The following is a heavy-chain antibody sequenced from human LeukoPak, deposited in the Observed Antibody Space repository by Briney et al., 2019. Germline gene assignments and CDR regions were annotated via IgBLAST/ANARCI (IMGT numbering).Heavy chain of an antibody. CDR2: INHSGST. CDR1: GGSFSGYY. J-gene: IGHJ5*02. V-gene: IGHV4-34*01. CDR3: ARHGSQYSSSWYPARWFDP. D-gene: IGHD6-13*01. Sequence: NPSETLSLTCAVYGGSFSGYYWSWIRQPPGKGLEWIGEINHSGSTNYNPSLKSRVTISVDTSKNQFSLKLSSVTAADTAVYYCARHGSQYSSSWYPARWFDPWGQGTLVTVSS.